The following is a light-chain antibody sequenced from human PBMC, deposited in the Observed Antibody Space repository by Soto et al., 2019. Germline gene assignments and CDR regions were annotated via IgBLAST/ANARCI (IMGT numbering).Light chain of an antibody. J-gene: IGLJ1*01. CDR3: RSYAGSYTYV. V-gene: IGLV2-11*01. CDR1: SSDVGGYNY. CDR2: DVS. Sequence: QSVLTQPRSVSGSPGLSVTISCTGTSSDVGGYNYVSWYQQHPGKAPKLMIYDVSKRPSGVPDRFSGSKSGNTASLTISGLQAENEADYYCRSYAGSYTYVFGTGTKVTVL.